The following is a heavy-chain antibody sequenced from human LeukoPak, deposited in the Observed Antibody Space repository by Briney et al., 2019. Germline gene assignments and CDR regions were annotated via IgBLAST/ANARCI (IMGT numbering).Heavy chain of an antibody. CDR2: VYTSGST. J-gene: IGHJ4*02. CDR3: ARDLGSIVVVTGYFDY. CDR1: GGSISSYY. D-gene: IGHD2-21*02. V-gene: IGHV4-4*08. Sequence: PSETLSLTCSVSGGSISSYYWSWIRQPPGKGLEWIGYVYTSGSTNYNPSLKSRVTMSVDTSKNQFSLKLSSVTAADTAVYYCARDLGSIVVVTGYFDYWGQGTLVTVSS.